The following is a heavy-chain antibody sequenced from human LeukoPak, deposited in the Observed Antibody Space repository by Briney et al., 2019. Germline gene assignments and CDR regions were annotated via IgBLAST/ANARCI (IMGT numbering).Heavy chain of an antibody. CDR3: ARCRYCSSTSCLGHYYYYGMDV. Sequence: ASVKVSCKASGGTFSSYAISWVRQAPGQGLEWMGGIIPIFGTANYAQKFQGRVTITADESTSTAYMELSSLRSEDTAVYYCARCRYCSSTSCLGHYYYYGMDVWGKGTTATVSS. D-gene: IGHD2-2*01. V-gene: IGHV1-69*01. CDR2: IIPIFGTA. CDR1: GGTFSSYA. J-gene: IGHJ6*04.